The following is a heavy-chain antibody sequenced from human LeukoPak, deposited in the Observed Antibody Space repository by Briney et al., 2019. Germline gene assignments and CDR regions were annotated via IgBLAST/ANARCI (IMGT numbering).Heavy chain of an antibody. CDR1: GFAFSSHW. Sequence: GGSLRLSCAASGFAFSSHWMNWVRQAPGKGLEWVSAISGSGGSTYYADSVKGRFTISRDNSKNTLYLQMNCLRAEDTAVYYCAKHPMKDYYYYYYMDVWGKGTTVTVSS. V-gene: IGHV3-23*01. CDR2: ISGSGGST. J-gene: IGHJ6*03. CDR3: AKHPMKDYYYYYYMDV.